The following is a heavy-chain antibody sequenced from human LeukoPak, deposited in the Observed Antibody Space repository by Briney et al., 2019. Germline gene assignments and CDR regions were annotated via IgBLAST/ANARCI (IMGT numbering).Heavy chain of an antibody. D-gene: IGHD5-18*01. CDR3: AREGRYSYGDKNFDY. V-gene: IGHV3-53*01. Sequence: GGSLRLSCTVSGFTVSSNSMSWVRQAPGKGLEWVSFIYSDNTHYSDSVKGRFTISRDNSKNTLYLQMNSLRAEDTAVYYCAREGRYSYGDKNFDYWGQGTLVTVSS. CDR2: IYSDNT. J-gene: IGHJ4*02. CDR1: GFTVSSNS.